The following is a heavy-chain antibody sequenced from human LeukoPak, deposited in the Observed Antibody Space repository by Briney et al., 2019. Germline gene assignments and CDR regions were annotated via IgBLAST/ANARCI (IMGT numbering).Heavy chain of an antibody. V-gene: IGHV3-30*02. CDR3: AKDLRDIVVVPAAIGGDY. J-gene: IGHJ4*02. Sequence: PGGSLRLSCAASGFTFSSYGMHWVRQAPGKGLEWVAFIRYDGSNKYYADSVKGRFTISRDNSKNTLYLQMNSLRAEDTAVYYCAKDLRDIVVVPAAIGGDYWGQGTLVTVSS. CDR1: GFTFSSYG. D-gene: IGHD2-2*02. CDR2: IRYDGSNK.